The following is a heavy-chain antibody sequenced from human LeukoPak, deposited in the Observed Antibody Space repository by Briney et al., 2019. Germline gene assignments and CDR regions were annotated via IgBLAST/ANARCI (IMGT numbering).Heavy chain of an antibody. CDR1: GYSISSGYY. V-gene: IGHV4-38-2*01. CDR2: IYHSGST. D-gene: IGHD5-12*01. Sequence: SETLSLTCAVSGYSISSGYYWGWIRQPPGKGLEWIGSIYHSGSTYYNPSLKSRVTISVDTSKNQFSLKLSSVTAADTAVYYCARLRGYSGYEFDYWGQGTLVIVSS. CDR3: ARLRGYSGYEFDY. J-gene: IGHJ4*02.